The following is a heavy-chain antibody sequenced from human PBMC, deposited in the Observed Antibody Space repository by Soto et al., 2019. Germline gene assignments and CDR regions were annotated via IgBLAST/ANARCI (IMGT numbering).Heavy chain of an antibody. J-gene: IGHJ4*02. CDR2: IYSGGGT. CDR1: LFIVSDNS. V-gene: IGHV3-66*01. D-gene: IGHD4-17*01. CDR3: ATRMTTAPY. Sequence: EVRLVQSGGGLVQPGGSLRLSCAASLFIVSDNSISWVRQAPGKGLEWVSLIYSGGGTDYAESVKGRFTISRDNSKNTLYLQMNSLKAEDTGIYYCATRMTTAPYWGQGTVVTVSS.